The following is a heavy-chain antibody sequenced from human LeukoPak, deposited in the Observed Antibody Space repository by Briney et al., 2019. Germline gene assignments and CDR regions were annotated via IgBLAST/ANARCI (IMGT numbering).Heavy chain of an antibody. CDR2: IYYSGST. D-gene: IGHD6-19*01. CDR1: GGSISSSSYY. J-gene: IGHJ4*02. V-gene: IGHV4-39*01. CDR3: ARSSSGWYADYFDY. Sequence: PPETLCLTCTVSGGSISSSSYYWGWIRQPPGKGLEWIGSIYYSGSTYYNPSLKSRVTISVDTSKNQFSLKLSSVTAADTAVYYCARSSSGWYADYFDYWGQGTLVTVSS.